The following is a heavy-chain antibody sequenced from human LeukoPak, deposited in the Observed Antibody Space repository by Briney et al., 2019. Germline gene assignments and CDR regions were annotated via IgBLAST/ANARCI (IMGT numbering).Heavy chain of an antibody. CDR1: GYTFTGYY. V-gene: IGHV1-18*04. CDR2: ISAYTGNT. D-gene: IGHD3-10*01. Sequence: ASVKVSCRASGYTFTGYYIHWVRQAPGQGLEWMGWISAYTGNTNYAQKLQGRVTMTTDTSTSTAYMELRSLRSDDTAVYYCARSSITMVRGVIIPFDYWGQGTLVTVSS. J-gene: IGHJ4*02. CDR3: ARSSITMVRGVIIPFDY.